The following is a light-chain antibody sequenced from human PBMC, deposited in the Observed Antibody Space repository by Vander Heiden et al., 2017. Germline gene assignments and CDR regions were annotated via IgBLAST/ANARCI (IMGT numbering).Light chain of an antibody. V-gene: IGLV2-14*01. Sequence: QSALTQPASVSGSPGQSITISCTGTSSDVGGYNYVSWYQQHPGKAPKLMIYDVSYRPSGVSNRFSGSKSGNTVSLTISGLQAEDEADYYCTSYSSSSTYVFGTGTKVTVL. CDR1: SSDVGGYNY. CDR3: TSYSSSSTYV. J-gene: IGLJ1*01. CDR2: DVS.